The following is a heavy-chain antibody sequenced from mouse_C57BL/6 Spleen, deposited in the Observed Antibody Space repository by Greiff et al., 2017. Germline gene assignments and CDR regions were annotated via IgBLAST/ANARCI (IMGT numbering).Heavy chain of an antibody. V-gene: IGHV1-61*01. CDR1: GYTFTSYW. D-gene: IGHD1-1*01. CDR3: ARGDYYGSPRDYWYFDV. Sequence: QVQLQQPGAELVRPGPSVKLSCKASGYTFTSYWMDWVKQRPGQGLEWIGNIYPSDSETHYIQKFKDKATLTVEKSASTAYMQRSSLTSEDSAVYYCARGDYYGSPRDYWYFDVWGTGTTVTVSS. CDR2: IYPSDSET. J-gene: IGHJ1*03.